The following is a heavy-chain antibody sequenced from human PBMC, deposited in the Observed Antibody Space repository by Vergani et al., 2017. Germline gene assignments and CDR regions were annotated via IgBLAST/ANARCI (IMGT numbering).Heavy chain of an antibody. D-gene: IGHD3-9*01. CDR2: INHSGST. J-gene: IGHJ5*02. Sequence: QVQLQQWGAGLLKPSETLSLTCAVYGGSFSGYYWSWIRQPPGKGLEWIGEINHSGSTDYNPSLKSRVTISVDTSKNQFSLKLSSVTAADTAAYYCARASRYYDILTGYYSNWFDPWGQGTLVTVFS. CDR1: GGSFSGYY. CDR3: ARASRYYDILTGYYSNWFDP. V-gene: IGHV4-34*01.